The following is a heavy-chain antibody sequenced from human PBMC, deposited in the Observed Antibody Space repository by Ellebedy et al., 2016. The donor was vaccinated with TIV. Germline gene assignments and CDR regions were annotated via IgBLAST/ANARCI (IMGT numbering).Heavy chain of an antibody. D-gene: IGHD3-22*01. J-gene: IGHJ4*02. CDR2: IKSKTDVGTI. Sequence: GESLKISCAASGFTFSNAWMNWVRQAPGKGLEWVGRIKSKTDVGTIDYAAPVKGRFTISRDDSKQTLYLQMNSLKTEDTAVYYCTTDYYDSSGYREWGQGTLVNVSS. CDR3: TTDYYDSSGYRE. V-gene: IGHV3-15*01. CDR1: GFTFSNAW.